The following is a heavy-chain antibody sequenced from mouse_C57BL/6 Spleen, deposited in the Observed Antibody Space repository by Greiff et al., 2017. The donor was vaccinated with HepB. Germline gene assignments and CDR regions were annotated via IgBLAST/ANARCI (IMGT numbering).Heavy chain of an antibody. Sequence: VQLQQSGAELVRPGASVTLSCKASGYTFTDYEMHWVKQTPVHGLEWIGAIDPETGGTAYNQKFKGKAILTADKSSSTAYMELRSLTSEDSAVYYCTRRGTGTRFAYWGQGTLVTVSA. CDR3: TRRGTGTRFAY. CDR2: IDPETGGT. CDR1: GYTFTDYE. J-gene: IGHJ3*01. V-gene: IGHV1-15*01. D-gene: IGHD4-1*01.